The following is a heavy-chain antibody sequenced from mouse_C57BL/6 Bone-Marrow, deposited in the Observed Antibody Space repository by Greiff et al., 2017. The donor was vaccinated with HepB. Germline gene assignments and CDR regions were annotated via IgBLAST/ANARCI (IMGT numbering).Heavy chain of an antibody. CDR3: ARSYYGNYEGPYAMDY. J-gene: IGHJ4*01. V-gene: IGHV1-61*01. Sequence: QVQLQQPGAELVRPGSSVKLSCKASGYTFTSYWMDWVKQRPGQGLEWIGNIYPSDSETHYNQKFKDKATLTVNKSSSTAYMQLSSLTSEDSAVSYCARSYYGNYEGPYAMDYWGQGTSVTVSS. CDR1: GYTFTSYW. CDR2: IYPSDSET. D-gene: IGHD2-1*01.